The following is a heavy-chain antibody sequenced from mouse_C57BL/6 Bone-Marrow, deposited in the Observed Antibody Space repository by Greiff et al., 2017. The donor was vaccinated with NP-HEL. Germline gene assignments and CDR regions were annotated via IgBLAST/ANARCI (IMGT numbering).Heavy chain of an antibody. J-gene: IGHJ2*01. V-gene: IGHV1-26*01. D-gene: IGHD1-1*01. CDR2: INPNNGGT. CDR1: GYTFTDYY. CDR3: ARFPIYYLLDY. Sequence: EVQLQQSGPELVKPGASVKISCKASGYTFTDYYMNWVKQSHGKSLEWIGDINPNNGGTSYNQKFKGKATLTVDKSSSTAYMELRSLTSEDSAVYYCARFPIYYLLDYWGQGTTLTVSS.